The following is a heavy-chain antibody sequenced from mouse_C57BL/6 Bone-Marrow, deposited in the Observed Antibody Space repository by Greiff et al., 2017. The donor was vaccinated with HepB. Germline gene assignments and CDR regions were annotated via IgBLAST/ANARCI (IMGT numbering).Heavy chain of an antibody. Sequence: EVMLVESGGGLVQPPGSLKLSCAASGFSFNTYAMNWVRQAPGKGLEWVARIRSKSNNYATYYADSVKDRFTISRDDSESMLYLQMNNLKTEDTAMYYCVRQYDYDGTWFAYGGQGTLVTVSA. J-gene: IGHJ3*01. CDR3: VRQYDYDGTWFAY. D-gene: IGHD2-4*01. CDR1: GFSFNTYA. CDR2: IRSKSNNYAT. V-gene: IGHV10-1*01.